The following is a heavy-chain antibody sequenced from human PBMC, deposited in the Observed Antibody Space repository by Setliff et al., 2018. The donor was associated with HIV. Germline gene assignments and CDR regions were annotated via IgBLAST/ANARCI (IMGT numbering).Heavy chain of an antibody. D-gene: IGHD6-13*01. J-gene: IGHJ4*02. CDR2: IFSSGST. CDR1: GGSMSPYY. CDR3: ARHVGISIGGTRGDFDC. V-gene: IGHV4-4*09. Sequence: SETLSLTCTVSGGSMSPYYWSWIRQPPGKGLEWIGYIFSSGSTNYNPSLKSRVTISVDTSKNQFSLRLSSVTAADTAMYYCARHVGISIGGTRGDFDCWGQGTPVTVSS.